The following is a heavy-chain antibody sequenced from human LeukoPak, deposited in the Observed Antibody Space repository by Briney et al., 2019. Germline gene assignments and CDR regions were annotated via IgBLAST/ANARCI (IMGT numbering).Heavy chain of an antibody. D-gene: IGHD1-20*01. Sequence: ASVKVSCKASGYTFTGYYIHWVRQAPGQGLEWMGWINPHSGGTNYAQKFQGRVTMTRDTSISTAYMELSRLRSDDTAVYYCARVTYYYYYMDVWGKGTTVTVSS. J-gene: IGHJ6*03. CDR2: INPHSGGT. V-gene: IGHV1-2*02. CDR1: GYTFTGYY. CDR3: ARVTYYYYYMDV.